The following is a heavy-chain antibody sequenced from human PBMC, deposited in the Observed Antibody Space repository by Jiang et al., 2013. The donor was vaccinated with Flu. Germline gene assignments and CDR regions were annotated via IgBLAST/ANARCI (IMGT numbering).Heavy chain of an antibody. CDR3: ARELGGYDFWSGPPHY. CDR1: GYTFTGYY. J-gene: IGHJ4*02. Sequence: GAEVKKPGASVQVSCKASGYTFTGYYMHWVRQAPGQGLEWMGRINPNSGGTNYAQKFQGRVTMTRDTSISTAYMELSRLRSDDTAVYYCARELGGYDFWSGPPHYWGQGTLVTVSS. V-gene: IGHV1-2*06. CDR2: INPNSGGT. D-gene: IGHD3-3*01.